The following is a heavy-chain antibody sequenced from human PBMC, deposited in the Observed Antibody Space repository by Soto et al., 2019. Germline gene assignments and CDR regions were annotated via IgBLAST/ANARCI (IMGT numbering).Heavy chain of an antibody. J-gene: IGHJ4*02. V-gene: IGHV1-18*01. D-gene: IGHD1-26*01. CDR3: ARDKGSKAWYYFFDF. Sequence: VHLVQSGAEVKKPGASVQVSCKASGYTFTTYGIAWVRQAPGQGLEWLGWISAYNGNTNYAQKFQGRVTMTTETSTNTAYMEVRSLRSDDTAVYYCARDKGSKAWYYFFDFWGQGTLVTVSS. CDR2: ISAYNGNT. CDR1: GYTFTTYG.